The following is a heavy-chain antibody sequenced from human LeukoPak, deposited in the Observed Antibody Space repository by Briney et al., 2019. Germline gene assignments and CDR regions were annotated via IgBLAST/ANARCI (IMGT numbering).Heavy chain of an antibody. CDR2: NYYSGST. CDR1: GGSISSGGYY. CDR3: ARARFGRHTNKGHFDY. D-gene: IGHD3-10*01. V-gene: IGHV4-31*03. Sequence: PSQTLSLTCTVSGGSISSGGYYWSWIRQHPGKGLEWIGYNYYSGSTYYNPSLKSRVTISVDTSKNQFSLKLSSVTAADTAVYYCARARFGRHTNKGHFDYWGQGTLVAVSS. J-gene: IGHJ4*02.